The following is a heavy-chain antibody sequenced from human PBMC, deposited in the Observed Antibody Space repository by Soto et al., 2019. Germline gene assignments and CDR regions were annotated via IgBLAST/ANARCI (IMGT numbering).Heavy chain of an antibody. CDR3: ARAPRYNWNDGRNHALYYYYDMDV. CDR1: GFTFSKYA. CDR2: ISYDGSNK. V-gene: IGHV3-30-3*01. Sequence: QVQLVESGGGVVQPGRSLRLSCAASGFTFSKYAVHWVRQPPGKGLEWVAVISYDGSNKYYADSVKGRFTIARDNSKNTLYRQMNSLRPEDTAVYYCARAPRYNWNDGRNHALYYYYDMDVWGQGTTVTVSS. J-gene: IGHJ6*02. D-gene: IGHD1-1*01.